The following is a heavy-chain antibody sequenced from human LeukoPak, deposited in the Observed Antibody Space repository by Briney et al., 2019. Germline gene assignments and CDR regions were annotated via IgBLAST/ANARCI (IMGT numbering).Heavy chain of an antibody. V-gene: IGHV3-9*03. J-gene: IGHJ5*02. Sequence: GGSLRLSCAASGFTFDDYAMHWVRQAPGKGLEWVSGISWNSGSIGYADSVKGRFTISRDNAKNSLYLQMNSLRAEDMALYYCAKASNYDFRSGSWFDPWGQGTLVTVSS. CDR2: ISWNSGSI. CDR1: GFTFDDYA. D-gene: IGHD3-3*01. CDR3: AKASNYDFRSGSWFDP.